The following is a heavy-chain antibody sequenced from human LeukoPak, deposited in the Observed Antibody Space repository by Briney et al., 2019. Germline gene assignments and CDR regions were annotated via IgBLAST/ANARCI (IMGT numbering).Heavy chain of an antibody. CDR3: ARAGCCQLVYFDY. Sequence: ASVKVSCKASGYTFTSYAMHWVRQAPGQRLEWMGWINAGNGNTKYSQKFQGRVTITRDTSASTAYMELSSLRSEDTAVYYCARAGCCQLVYFDYWVQGTLVTVSS. CDR2: INAGNGNT. J-gene: IGHJ4*02. D-gene: IGHD6-13*01. V-gene: IGHV1-3*01. CDR1: GYTFTSYA.